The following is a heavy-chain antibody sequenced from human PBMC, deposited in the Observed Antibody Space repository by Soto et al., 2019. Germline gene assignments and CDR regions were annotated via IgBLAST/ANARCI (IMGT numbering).Heavy chain of an antibody. V-gene: IGHV4-38-2*01. D-gene: IGHD2-21*02. J-gene: IGHJ6*02. CDR2: IYHSGST. CDR3: ARVATRYCSGDCYRLDYYYSGMDV. CDR1: GYSISSTYY. Sequence: QVQLQESGPGLVKPSETLSLTCAVSGYSISSTYYWGWTRQPPGKGLEWIGSIYHSGSTYYNPSLRSRVTISEDTSKNQFSLKVNSVTAADTAVYYCARVATRYCSGDCYRLDYYYSGMDVWGQGTTVTVSS.